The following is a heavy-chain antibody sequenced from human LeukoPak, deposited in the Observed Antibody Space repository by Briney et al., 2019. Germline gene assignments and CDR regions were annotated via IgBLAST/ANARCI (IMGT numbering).Heavy chain of an antibody. CDR3: ARHQNWNYFLDY. CDR2: IIPIFGTA. D-gene: IGHD1-7*01. J-gene: IGHJ4*02. CDR1: GGTFSSYA. V-gene: IGHV1-69*06. Sequence: GASVKVSCKASGGTFSSYAISWVRQAPGQGLEWMGGIIPIFGTANYAQKFQGRVTITADKSTSTAYMELSSLRSEDTAVYYCARHQNWNYFLDYWGQGTLVTVSS.